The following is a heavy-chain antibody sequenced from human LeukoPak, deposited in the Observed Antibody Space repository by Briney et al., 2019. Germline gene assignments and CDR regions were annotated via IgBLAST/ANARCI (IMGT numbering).Heavy chain of an antibody. CDR1: GFTFSSYG. J-gene: IGHJ4*02. CDR3: AKARYYYDSSGYFPLDY. Sequence: QAGGSLRLSCAACGFTFSSYGMHWVRQAPGKGLEWVAVIWYDGSNKYYADSVKGRFTISRDNSKNTLYLQMNSLRAEDTAVYYCAKARYYYDSSGYFPLDYWGQGTLVTVSS. CDR2: IWYDGSNK. V-gene: IGHV3-33*06. D-gene: IGHD3-22*01.